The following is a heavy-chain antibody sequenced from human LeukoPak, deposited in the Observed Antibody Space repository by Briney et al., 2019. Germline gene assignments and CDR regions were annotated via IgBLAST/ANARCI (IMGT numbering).Heavy chain of an antibody. Sequence: ASVKVSCKASGYTFTSYYMHWVRQAPGQGLEWMGIINPSGGSTSYAQKFQGRVTMTRDTSTSTAYMELRSLRSDDTAVYYCARDLGSSATSTNWFDPWGQGTLVTVSS. V-gene: IGHV1-46*01. CDR3: ARDLGSSATSTNWFDP. CDR1: GYTFTSYY. J-gene: IGHJ5*02. D-gene: IGHD6-6*01. CDR2: INPSGGST.